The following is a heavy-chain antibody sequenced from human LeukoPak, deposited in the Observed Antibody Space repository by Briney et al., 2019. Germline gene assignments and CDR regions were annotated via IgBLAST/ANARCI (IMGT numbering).Heavy chain of an antibody. D-gene: IGHD2-2*01. V-gene: IGHV3-7*03. CDR3: ARFSSLSVSSYFDY. Sequence: PGGSLRLSCAASGFTFSSYWMHWVRQAPGKGLEWVANIKQDGSEKYYVDSVKGRFTISRDNAKNSLYLQMNSLRAEDTAVYYCARFSSLSVSSYFDYWGQGTLVTVSS. CDR2: IKQDGSEK. J-gene: IGHJ4*02. CDR1: GFTFSSYW.